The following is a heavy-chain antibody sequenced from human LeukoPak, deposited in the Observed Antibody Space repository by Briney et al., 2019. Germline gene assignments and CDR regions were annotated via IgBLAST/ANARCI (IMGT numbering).Heavy chain of an antibody. CDR3: AIVVNQKDAFDI. CDR1: RYTFTGYY. Sequence: ASVKDSCKASRYTFTGYYMHWVRQAPGQGLEWMGRINPNSGGTNYAQKSQGRVTMTRDTSIGTAYMELSRLRSDDTAVYYCAIVVNQKDAFDIWGQGTMVTVSS. V-gene: IGHV1-2*06. CDR2: INPNSGGT. D-gene: IGHD3-22*01. J-gene: IGHJ3*02.